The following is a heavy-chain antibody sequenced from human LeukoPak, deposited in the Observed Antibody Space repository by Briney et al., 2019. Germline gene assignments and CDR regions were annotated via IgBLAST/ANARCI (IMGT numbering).Heavy chain of an antibody. J-gene: IGHJ4*02. Sequence: SETLSLTCTVSGGSISSSSYYWGWIRQPPGKGLEWIGSIYYSGSTYYNPSLKSRVTISVDTSKNQFSLKLTSVTAADTAVYYCSRQAYCGGGNCYPFDYWGQGTLVTVSS. V-gene: IGHV4-39*01. D-gene: IGHD2-15*01. CDR3: SRQAYCGGGNCYPFDY. CDR2: IYYSGST. CDR1: GGSISSSSYY.